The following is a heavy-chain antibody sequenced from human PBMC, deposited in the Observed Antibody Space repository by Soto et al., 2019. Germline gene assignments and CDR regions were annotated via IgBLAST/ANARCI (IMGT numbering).Heavy chain of an antibody. CDR3: TRDRGVLLWFGTFDY. Sequence: GGSLRLSCTASGFTFGDYAMSWFRQAPGKGLEWVGFIRSKAYGGTTEYAASVKGRFTISRDDSKSIAYLQMNSLKTEDTAMYYCTRDRGVLLWFGTFDYWGQGTLVTVSS. D-gene: IGHD3-10*01. J-gene: IGHJ4*02. V-gene: IGHV3-49*03. CDR1: GFTFGDYA. CDR2: IRSKAYGGTT.